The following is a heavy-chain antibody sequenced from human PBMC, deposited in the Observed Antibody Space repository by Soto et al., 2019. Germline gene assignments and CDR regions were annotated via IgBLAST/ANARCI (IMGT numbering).Heavy chain of an antibody. Sequence: VGSLRLSCAASGFTVSTNYMSWVRQSPGKGLEWVSVIYTGGSTYYADSVKGRFTISRDNSKNRLFLQMNSLRAEDTAIYYCAKCMGSSWIGVIDNWGQGTLVTVSS. V-gene: IGHV3-53*01. CDR3: AKCMGSSWIGVIDN. CDR2: IYTGGST. D-gene: IGHD6-13*01. CDR1: GFTVSTNY. J-gene: IGHJ4*02.